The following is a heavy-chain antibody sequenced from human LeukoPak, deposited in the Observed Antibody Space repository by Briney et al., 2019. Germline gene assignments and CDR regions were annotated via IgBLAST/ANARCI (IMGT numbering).Heavy chain of an antibody. J-gene: IGHJ5*02. CDR2: MKQDGSDI. CDR3: ARDAT. CDR1: GFIFRSHW. Sequence: GGSLRLSCAASGFIFRSHWMSWVRQAPGKGLEWVASMKQDGSDIYYVDSVEGRFTISRDNAKSSLFLEMNSLRAEDTAVYYCARDATWGQGTLVTVSS. V-gene: IGHV3-7*01.